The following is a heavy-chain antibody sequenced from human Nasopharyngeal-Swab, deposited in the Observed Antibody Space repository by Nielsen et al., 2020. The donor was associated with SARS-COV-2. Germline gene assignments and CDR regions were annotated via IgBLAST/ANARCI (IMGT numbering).Heavy chain of an antibody. CDR2: ISWNSLSI. CDR3: ARSRSYYASGSLFDF. CDR1: GFTFDDYG. D-gene: IGHD3-10*01. V-gene: IGHV3-9*01. J-gene: IGHJ4*02. Sequence: SLKISCAASGFTFDDYGMHLVRQAPGKGLEWVSGISWNSLSIAHADSVRGRFTISRDNGKNSLDLQMNSLRPEDTAFYYCARSRSYYASGSLFDFWGQGTLVTVSS.